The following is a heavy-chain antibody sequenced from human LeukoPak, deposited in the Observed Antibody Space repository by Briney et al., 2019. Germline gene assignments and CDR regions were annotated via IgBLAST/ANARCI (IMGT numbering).Heavy chain of an antibody. CDR1: GFTVSSNY. CDR2: IYSGGST. CDR3: ARVMGPYYGSGSYTPYFDY. J-gene: IGHJ4*02. V-gene: IGHV3-66*01. D-gene: IGHD3-10*01. Sequence: GGSLRLSCAASGFTVSSNYMSWVRQAPGKGLEWVSVIYSGGSTYYAAAVKGGFTISRDNSKNTLYLQMNSLRAEDTAVYYCARVMGPYYGSGSYTPYFDYWGQGTLVTVSS.